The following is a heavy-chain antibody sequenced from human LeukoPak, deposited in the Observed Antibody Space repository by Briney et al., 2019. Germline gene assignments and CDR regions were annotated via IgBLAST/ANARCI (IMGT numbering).Heavy chain of an antibody. J-gene: IGHJ3*02. CDR1: GFAVSRNY. CDR3: ARAGLAGHDAFDI. Sequence: AGGSLRLSCAASGFAVSRNYMNWVRQAPGKGLEWVSLIYSGGSTYYADSVKGRFTISRDNSKNTLYLQMNSLRGEDTAVYYCARAGLAGHDAFDIWGQGTMVTVSS. D-gene: IGHD3-10*01. CDR2: IYSGGST. V-gene: IGHV3-53*01.